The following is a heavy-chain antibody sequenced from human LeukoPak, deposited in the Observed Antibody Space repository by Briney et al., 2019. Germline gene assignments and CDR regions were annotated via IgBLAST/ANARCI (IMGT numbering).Heavy chain of an antibody. CDR1: GFTFSNYW. CDR3: ARDSVVYAIQTYFDY. V-gene: IGHV3-7*01. J-gene: IGHJ4*02. D-gene: IGHD2-8*02. CDR2: IKGDGSSK. Sequence: GGSLRLSCAASGFTFSNYWMSWVRQAPGKGLEWVANIKGDGSSKYYMDSVKGRFTISRDNAKSSLYLQMNSLRAEDTAIYYCARDSVVYAIQTYFDYWGQGTLVTVSS.